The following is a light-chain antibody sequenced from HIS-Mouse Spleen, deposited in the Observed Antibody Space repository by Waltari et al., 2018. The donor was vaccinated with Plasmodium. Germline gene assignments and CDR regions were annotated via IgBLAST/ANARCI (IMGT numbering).Light chain of an antibody. CDR3: QQYNNWSFT. J-gene: IGKJ3*01. CDR2: GAS. Sequence: EIVMTHSPATLSVSPGESATLSCRASQSVSINLAWYQQKPGQAPRLLIYGASTRATGIPARFSGSGPGTEFTLTISSLQSEDFAVYYCQQYNNWSFTFGPGTKVDIK. CDR1: QSVSIN. V-gene: IGKV3-15*01.